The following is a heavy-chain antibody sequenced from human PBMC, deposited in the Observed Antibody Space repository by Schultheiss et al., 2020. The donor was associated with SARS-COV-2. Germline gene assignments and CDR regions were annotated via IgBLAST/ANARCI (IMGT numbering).Heavy chain of an antibody. CDR2: IIPIFGTA. D-gene: IGHD4-17*01. J-gene: IGHJ6*02. Sequence: SVKVSCKASGYTFTGYYMHWVRQAPGQGLEWMGVIIPIFGTANYAQKFQGRVTITADESTSTAYMELSSLRSEDTAVYYCAAGGKSGDYGDYHYYYYGMDVWGQGTTVTVSS. V-gene: IGHV1-69*13. CDR3: AAGGKSGDYGDYHYYYYGMDV. CDR1: GYTFTGYY.